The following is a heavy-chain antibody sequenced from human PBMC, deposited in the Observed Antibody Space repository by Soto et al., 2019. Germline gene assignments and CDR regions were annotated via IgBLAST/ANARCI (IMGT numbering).Heavy chain of an antibody. J-gene: IGHJ5*02. CDR3: ARVPVYSGYDSAWFDP. D-gene: IGHD5-12*01. CDR2: IYHSGST. V-gene: IGHV4-30-2*01. Sequence: KPSETLSLTCAVSGGSISSGGYSWSWIRQPPGKGLEWIGYIYHSGSTYYNPSLKSRVTISIDRSKNQFSLKLSSVIAADTAVYYCARVPVYSGYDSAWFDPWGRGTLVTVSS. CDR1: GGSISSGGYS.